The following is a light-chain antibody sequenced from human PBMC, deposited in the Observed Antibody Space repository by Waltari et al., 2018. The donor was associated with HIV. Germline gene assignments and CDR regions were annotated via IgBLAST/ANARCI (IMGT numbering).Light chain of an antibody. CDR2: RDN. V-gene: IGLV1-47*01. CDR3: AAWDHSLSARV. CDR1: TSNLGSNS. J-gene: IGLJ3*02. Sequence: QSVLTQPPSASGTPGPRVTISCSGTTSNLGSNSLYWYQQFPGTAPKLLIYRDNQRPSGVPDRFSGSKSGTSASLAISGLRSEDEADYYCAAWDHSLSARVFGGGTKMTVL.